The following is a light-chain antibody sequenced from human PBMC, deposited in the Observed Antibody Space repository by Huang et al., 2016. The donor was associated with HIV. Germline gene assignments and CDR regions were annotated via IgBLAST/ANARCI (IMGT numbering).Light chain of an antibody. CDR3: QQYDDVPIS. V-gene: IGKV1-33*01. CDR1: QDINNF. Sequence: DIQMTQSPSSLSASVGDRVTITCQASQDINNFLNWYQKKPGKAPKLLILDASNLQTGVPSRVSGSGSGTHFTFTITSLQRDDIGTYYCQQYDDVPISFGGGTKV. J-gene: IGKJ4*01. CDR2: DAS.